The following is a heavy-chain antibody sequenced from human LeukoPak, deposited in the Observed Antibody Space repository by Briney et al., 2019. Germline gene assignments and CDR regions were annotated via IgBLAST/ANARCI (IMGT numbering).Heavy chain of an antibody. CDR1: GFTFSSYG. V-gene: IGHV3-33*03. CDR3: AKGKNWNYEEVVDY. J-gene: IGHJ4*02. D-gene: IGHD1-7*01. CDR2: IWYDGSNK. Sequence: GGSLRLSCAASGFTFSSYGMHWVRQAPGKGLEWVAVIWYDGSNKYYADSVKGRFTISRDNAKNSLYLQMNSLRAEDTALYYCAKGKNWNYEEVVDYWGQGTLVTVSS.